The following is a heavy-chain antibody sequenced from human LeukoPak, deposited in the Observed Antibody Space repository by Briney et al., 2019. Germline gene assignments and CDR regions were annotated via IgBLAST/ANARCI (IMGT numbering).Heavy chain of an antibody. J-gene: IGHJ6*03. Sequence: EASVKVSCKASGYTFTSYGISWVRQAPGQGLEWMGWISAYNGNTNYAQKLQGRVTMTTDTSTSTAYMELRSLRSDDTAVYYCARRTYYDFCSGYVDYYYYYMDVWGKGTTVTVSS. CDR1: GYTFTSYG. CDR2: ISAYNGNT. D-gene: IGHD3-3*01. V-gene: IGHV1-18*01. CDR3: ARRTYYDFCSGYVDYYYYYMDV.